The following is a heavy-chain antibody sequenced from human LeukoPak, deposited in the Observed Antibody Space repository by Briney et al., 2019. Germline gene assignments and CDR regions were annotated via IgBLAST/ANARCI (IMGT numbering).Heavy chain of an antibody. CDR3: TTDLSELDDSGYYAKYFHH. J-gene: IGHJ1*01. CDR2: IKSKTDGGTI. CDR1: GFTFSKVW. Sequence: PGGFLRLSCAASGFTFSKVWMSWVRQAPGKGLEWVGRIKSKTDGGTIDYAAPVKGRFTISRDDSKDTLFLQMNSLKTEDTAVYYCTTDLSELDDSGYYAKYFHHWGQGTLVSVSS. V-gene: IGHV3-15*01. D-gene: IGHD3-22*01.